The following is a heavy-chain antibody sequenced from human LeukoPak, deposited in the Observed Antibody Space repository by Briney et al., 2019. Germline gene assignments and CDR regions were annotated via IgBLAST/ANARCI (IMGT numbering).Heavy chain of an antibody. D-gene: IGHD5-12*01. CDR3: ARVPPSGGYDPFTIDY. V-gene: IGHV4-59*01. CDR2: IYYSGST. J-gene: IGHJ4*02. Sequence: SETLSLTCTVSGGSISSYYWSWIRQPPGKGLEWIGYIYYSGSTNYNPSLKSRVTISVDTSKNQFSLKLSSVTAAYTAVYYCARVPPSGGYDPFTIDYWGQGTLVTVSS. CDR1: GGSISSYY.